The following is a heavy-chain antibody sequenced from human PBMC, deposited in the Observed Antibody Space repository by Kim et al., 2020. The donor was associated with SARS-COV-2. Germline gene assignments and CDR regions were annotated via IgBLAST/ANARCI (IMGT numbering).Heavy chain of an antibody. CDR1: GYSFTSYW. D-gene: IGHD3-16*01. CDR2: IYPGDSAT. Sequence: GESLKISCKGSGYSFTSYWIGWVRQMPGKGLEWMGIIYPGDSATRYSPSFQGQVTISADKSISTAYLQCSSLKASDTAMYYCARRHYGYYYGMDVWGQGTTVTVSS. CDR3: ARRHYGYYYGMDV. J-gene: IGHJ6*02. V-gene: IGHV5-51*01.